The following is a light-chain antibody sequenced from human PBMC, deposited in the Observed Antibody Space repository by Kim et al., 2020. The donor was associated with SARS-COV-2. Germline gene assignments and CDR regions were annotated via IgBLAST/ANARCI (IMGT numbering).Light chain of an antibody. J-gene: IGKJ5*01. CDR1: QSISSY. Sequence: LAASVGDRVTITCRASQSISSYLNWYQQKPGKAPKLLIYAASSLQSGVPSRFSGSGSGTDFTLTISSLQPEDFATYYCQQSYSTPDFGQGTRLEIK. CDR2: AAS. V-gene: IGKV1-39*01. CDR3: QQSYSTPD.